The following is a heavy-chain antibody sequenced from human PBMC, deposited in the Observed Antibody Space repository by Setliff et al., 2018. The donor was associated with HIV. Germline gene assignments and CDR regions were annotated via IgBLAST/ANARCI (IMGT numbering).Heavy chain of an antibody. V-gene: IGHV1-69*05. CDR3: ARVGYSYGYEYAFEM. CDR1: GDTFNNCA. D-gene: IGHD5-18*01. Sequence: SVKVSCKASGDTFNNCAVTWVRQAPGQGLEWMGGSIPLFGTTNYAQKFQGRVTLTTDELMKTAYMELRSLRSEDTAVYYCARVGYSYGYEYAFEMWGQGTMVTVSS. J-gene: IGHJ3*02. CDR2: SIPLFGTT.